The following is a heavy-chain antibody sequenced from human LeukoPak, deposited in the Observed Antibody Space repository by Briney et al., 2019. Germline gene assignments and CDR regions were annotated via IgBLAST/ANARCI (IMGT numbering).Heavy chain of an antibody. CDR2: INAYNGDT. J-gene: IGHJ4*02. CDR1: NYTFTSYG. D-gene: IGHD2-2*01. V-gene: IGHV1-18*01. Sequence: ASVKVSCEASNYTFTSYGMSWVRQAPGQGLEWMAWINAYNGDTNYAQKFQGRLTMTTDTSTSTAYMELRSLRSDDTAVYYCARGARISSSWYSSVWGQGTLITVS. CDR3: ARGARISSSWYSSV.